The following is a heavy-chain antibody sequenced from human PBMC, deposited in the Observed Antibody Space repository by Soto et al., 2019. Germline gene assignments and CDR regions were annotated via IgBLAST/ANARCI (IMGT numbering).Heavy chain of an antibody. CDR3: AREGGGLGYCSGGTCNWYFDV. CDR1: GGTFRSYG. Sequence: QVQLVQSGAEMRRPGSSVKVSCKASGGTFRSYGVGWVRQAPGQGLEWMGGIIPIFGTLNSAQNLQSRATITADESTGTVYMEVTSLRPEATAVYYCAREGGGLGYCSGGTCNWYFDVWGPGTLVTVSS. V-gene: IGHV1-69*01. D-gene: IGHD2-15*01. CDR2: IIPIFGTL. J-gene: IGHJ2*01.